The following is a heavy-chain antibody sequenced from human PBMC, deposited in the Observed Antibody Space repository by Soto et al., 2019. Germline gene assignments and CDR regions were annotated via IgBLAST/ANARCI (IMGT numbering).Heavy chain of an antibody. D-gene: IGHD1-1*01. CDR3: AREKTAWPLAYGLDV. J-gene: IGHJ6*02. Sequence: GGSLRLSCAGSGFIFSTYSMHWVRQAPGKGLEWVSSISTSGDTYYGDSVKGRFTISRDNAKNSLSLQMNSLRAEDTAVYYCAREKTAWPLAYGLDVWGQGTAVTVSS. V-gene: IGHV3-21*01. CDR1: GFIFSTYS. CDR2: ISTSGDT.